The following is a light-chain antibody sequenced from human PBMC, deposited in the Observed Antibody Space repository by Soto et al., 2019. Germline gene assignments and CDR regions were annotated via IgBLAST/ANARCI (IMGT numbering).Light chain of an antibody. CDR2: DVS. Sequence: EIVLTQSPAILSLSPGERATLSCRASQSISYSLAWYQQKPGQAPRLLIYDVSTRAADIPARFSGSGSGTDFTLTISGLEPEDSAVYYCQQFNNWPPLTFGGGTKVEIK. V-gene: IGKV3-11*01. CDR1: QSISYS. CDR3: QQFNNWPPLT. J-gene: IGKJ4*01.